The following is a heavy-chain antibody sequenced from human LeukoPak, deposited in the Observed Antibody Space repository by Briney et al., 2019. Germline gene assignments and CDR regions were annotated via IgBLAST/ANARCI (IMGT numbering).Heavy chain of an antibody. Sequence: SETPSVTSIVSGGSICGYYWCCSRERLGERVERIAHIYYSGSTNYNPSLKRRVAISVDTSKNQCSLKLSSVTAADTAVYYCARGVSSSWYNYWGQGTVVTVSS. D-gene: IGHD6-13*01. V-gene: IGHV4-59*01. CDR2: IYYSGST. CDR3: ARGVSSSWYNY. J-gene: IGHJ4*02. CDR1: GGSICGYY.